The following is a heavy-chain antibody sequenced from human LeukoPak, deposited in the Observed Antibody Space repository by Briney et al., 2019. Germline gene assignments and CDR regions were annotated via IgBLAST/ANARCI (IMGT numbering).Heavy chain of an antibody. CDR1: GFIFSTYA. J-gene: IGHJ2*01. CDR3: AKDASNYFWYLDL. V-gene: IGHV3-23*01. CDR2: ITASGHII. D-gene: IGHD1-1*01. Sequence: GGSLRLSCAGSGFIFSTYAMTWVRQAPGKGLEWVSGITASGHIINYADSVKGRFTISRDNSKNTLYLQMSSLRAEDTAVYYCAKDASNYFWYLDLWGRGTLVTVSS.